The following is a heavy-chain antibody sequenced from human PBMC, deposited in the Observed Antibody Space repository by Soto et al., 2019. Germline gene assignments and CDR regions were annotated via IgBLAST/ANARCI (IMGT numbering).Heavy chain of an antibody. CDR3: ARSLGYCSSTSCYRWFDP. Sequence: EVQLLESGGGLVQPGGSLRLSCAASGFTFSSYAMSWVRQAPGKGLEWVSAISGSGGSTYYADSVKGRFTISRDNAKNSLYLQMNSLRAEDTAVYYCARSLGYCSSTSCYRWFDPWGQGTLVTVSS. CDR1: GFTFSSYA. J-gene: IGHJ5*02. D-gene: IGHD2-2*02. V-gene: IGHV3-23*01. CDR2: ISGSGGST.